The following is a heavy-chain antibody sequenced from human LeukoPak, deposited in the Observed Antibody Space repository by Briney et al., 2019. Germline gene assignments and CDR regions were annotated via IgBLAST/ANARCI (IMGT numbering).Heavy chain of an antibody. CDR1: GFTFSSYW. CDR2: INSDGSST. D-gene: IGHD6-19*01. V-gene: IGHV3-74*01. Sequence: GGSLRLSCAASGFTFSSYWMHWVRQAPGKGLVWVSRINSDGSSTSYADSVKGRFTISRDNAKNTLYLQMNSLRAEDTAVYYCARPNSIAVAENRNWFDPWGQGTLVTVSS. J-gene: IGHJ5*02. CDR3: ARPNSIAVAENRNWFDP.